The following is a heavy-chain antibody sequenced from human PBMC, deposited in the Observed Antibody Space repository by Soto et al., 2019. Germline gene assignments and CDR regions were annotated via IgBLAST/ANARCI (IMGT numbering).Heavy chain of an antibody. V-gene: IGHV3-30*03. Sequence: VQLVESGGGVVQPGRSLRPTCAASGFIFSGSGMHWVRQAPGKGLEWVALVSNDGIRKYYGDSVKGRFTISRDNAENTLYLQMNRLRAEDTAVYYCARWVGGSMYDNSGKYDSWGQGTLVTVS. CDR3: ARWVGGSMYDNSGKYDS. CDR2: VSNDGIRK. CDR1: GFIFSGSG. D-gene: IGHD3-22*01. J-gene: IGHJ5*01.